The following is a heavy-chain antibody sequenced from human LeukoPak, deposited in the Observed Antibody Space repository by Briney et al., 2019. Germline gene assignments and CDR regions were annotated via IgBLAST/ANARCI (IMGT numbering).Heavy chain of an antibody. Sequence: PGGSLRLSCAASGFTFSSYWMSWVRQAPGKGLEWVAHQKLDGSQKHYVDSVKGRFTISRDNAKNPLYPQMNSLRAEDTAVYYCSRGPYGSGGPYYFDYWGQGTLVTVSS. CDR2: QKLDGSQK. J-gene: IGHJ4*02. V-gene: IGHV3-7*05. CDR1: GFTFSSYW. CDR3: SRGPYGSGGPYYFDY. D-gene: IGHD4-17*01.